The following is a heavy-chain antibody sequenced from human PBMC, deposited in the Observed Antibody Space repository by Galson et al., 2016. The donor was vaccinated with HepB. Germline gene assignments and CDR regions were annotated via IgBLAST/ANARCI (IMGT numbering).Heavy chain of an antibody. CDR1: GFTFSDFG. D-gene: IGHD3-10*01. CDR3: ARDRSSGSGNFGYWGQGSPVVGDFSHGLDV. Sequence: SLRLSCAASGFTFSDFGMHWVRQAPGKGLEWVALIWYDGSNKHYADSVKGRFTISRDNSKNTLYLQMNSLTAEDTAVYYCARDRSSGSGNFGYWGQGSPVVGDFSHGLDVWGQGATVTVSS. J-gene: IGHJ6*02. V-gene: IGHV3-33*01. CDR2: IWYDGSNK.